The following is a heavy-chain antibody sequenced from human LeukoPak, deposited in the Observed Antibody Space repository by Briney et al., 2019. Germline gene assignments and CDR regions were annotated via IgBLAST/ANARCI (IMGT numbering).Heavy chain of an antibody. CDR3: ARHPHYYYDNSAR. J-gene: IGHJ4*02. Sequence: LRLSCSASGFTFSDHYMDWVRQPPGKGLEWIGSFYYSRNTYYNPSLKSRVTISVDTSKNQLSLTLTSVSAADTAVYYCARHPHYYYDNSARWGQGTLVTVSS. CDR2: FYYSRNT. V-gene: IGHV4-39*01. CDR1: GFTFSDHY. D-gene: IGHD3-22*01.